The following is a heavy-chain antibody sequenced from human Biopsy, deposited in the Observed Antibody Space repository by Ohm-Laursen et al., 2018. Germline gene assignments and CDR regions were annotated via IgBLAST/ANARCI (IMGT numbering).Heavy chain of an antibody. CDR3: ARGSNEYGGLYFPH. J-gene: IGHJ1*01. CDR1: GGSFTGHY. CDR2: ISYTGYT. V-gene: IGHV4-59*11. D-gene: IGHD4-23*01. Sequence: GTLPLTCTVSGGSFTGHYWSWIRQPPGKGLEWIGHISYTGYTSYKSSLKSRVTISSDTSRKHFSLRLTSLAAADTAVYYCARGSNEYGGLYFPHWGQGTLVTVSS.